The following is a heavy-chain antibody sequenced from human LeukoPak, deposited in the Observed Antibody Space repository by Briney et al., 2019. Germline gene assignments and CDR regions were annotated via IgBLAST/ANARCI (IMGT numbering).Heavy chain of an antibody. Sequence: SSETLFLTCTVSGGSISSYYWSWIRQPPGKGLEWIGEINHSGSTNYNPSLKSRVTISVDTSKNQFSLKLSSVTAADTAVYYCARGPRDVVPAAMMGGWGYYYYYMDVWGKGTTVTVSS. V-gene: IGHV4-34*01. CDR2: INHSGST. J-gene: IGHJ6*03. D-gene: IGHD2-2*01. CDR3: ARGPRDVVPAAMMGGWGYYYYYMDV. CDR1: GGSISSYY.